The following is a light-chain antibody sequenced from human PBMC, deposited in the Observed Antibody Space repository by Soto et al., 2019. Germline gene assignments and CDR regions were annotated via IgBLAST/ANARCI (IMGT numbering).Light chain of an antibody. V-gene: IGLV3-21*01. CDR2: YDN. Sequence: SYELTQPPSVSVAPRKTARVTCGGNNIGSKSVHWYQQKPGQAPVLVIYYDNDRPSGIPERFSGSNSGNTATLTISRVEAGDEADYYCQVWDSSDHPYVFGTGTKLTVL. CDR1: NIGSKS. CDR3: QVWDSSDHPYV. J-gene: IGLJ1*01.